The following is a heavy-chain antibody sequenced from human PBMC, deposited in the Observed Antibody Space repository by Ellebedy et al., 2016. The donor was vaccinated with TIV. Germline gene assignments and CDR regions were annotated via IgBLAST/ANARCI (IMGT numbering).Heavy chain of an antibody. Sequence: SLKISXAASGFTFDDYAMHWVRQAPGKGLEWVSGISWNSGTTDYADFVKGRFTISRDNSKNTLYLQMTSLRAEDTAVYYCAKAPTAIFAHFYYYYYYMDVWGKGTTVTVSS. J-gene: IGHJ6*03. CDR1: GFTFDDYA. V-gene: IGHV3-9*01. CDR2: ISWNSGTT. CDR3: AKAPTAIFAHFYYYYYYMDV. D-gene: IGHD2-21*02.